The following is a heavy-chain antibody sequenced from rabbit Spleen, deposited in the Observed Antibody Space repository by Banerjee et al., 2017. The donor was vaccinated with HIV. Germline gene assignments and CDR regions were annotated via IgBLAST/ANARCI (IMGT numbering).Heavy chain of an antibody. D-gene: IGHD8-1*01. J-gene: IGHJ4*01. CDR2: INTGSGST. Sequence: EESGGDLVKPEGSLTLTCTASGFSFSSGYRIFWVRQAPGKGLEWIGYINTGSGSTYYASWAKGRFTISKTSSTTVTLQMTSLTAADTATYFCARDADNSGRIYYFNLWGQGTLVTVS. CDR1: GFSFSSGYR. V-gene: IGHV1S45*01. CDR3: ARDADNSGRIYYFNL.